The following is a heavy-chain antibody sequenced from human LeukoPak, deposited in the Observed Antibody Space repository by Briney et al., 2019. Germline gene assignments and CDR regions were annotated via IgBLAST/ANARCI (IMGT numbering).Heavy chain of an antibody. J-gene: IGHJ4*02. CDR2: INHSGST. D-gene: IGHD6-19*01. Sequence: SETLSLTCAVYGGSFSGYYWSWIRQPPGKGLEWIGEINHSGSTNYNPSLKSRVTISVDTSKNQFSLKLNSVTAADTAVYYCARRHHYSSGPFDYWGQGTLVTVSS. CDR1: GGSFSGYY. V-gene: IGHV4-34*01. CDR3: ARRHHYSSGPFDY.